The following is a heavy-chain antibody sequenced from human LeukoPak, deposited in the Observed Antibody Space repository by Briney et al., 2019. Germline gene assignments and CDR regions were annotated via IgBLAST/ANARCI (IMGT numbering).Heavy chain of an antibody. D-gene: IGHD5-12*01. CDR2: IKQDGSEK. CDR3: AREGYEVDIVATA. Sequence: GGSLRLSCAASGFTFSSYWMSWVRQVPGKGLEWVANIKQDGSEKYYVDSVKGRFTISRDNAKNSLYLQMNSLRAEDTAVYYCAREGYEVDIVATAWGQGTLVTVSS. V-gene: IGHV3-7*01. J-gene: IGHJ5*02. CDR1: GFTFSSYW.